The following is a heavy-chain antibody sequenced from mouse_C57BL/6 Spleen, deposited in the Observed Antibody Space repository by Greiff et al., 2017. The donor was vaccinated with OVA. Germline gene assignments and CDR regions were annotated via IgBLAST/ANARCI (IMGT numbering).Heavy chain of an antibody. CDR1: GYSFTGYY. J-gene: IGHJ2*01. CDR2: INPSTGGT. V-gene: IGHV1-42*01. CDR3: ARYYGSFDY. D-gene: IGHD1-1*01. Sequence: VQLQQSGPELVKPGASVKISCKASGYSFTGYYMNWVKQSPEKSLEWIGEINPSTGGTTYNQKFKAKATLTVDKSSSTAYMQLKSLTSEDSAVYYCARYYGSFDYWGQGTTLTVSS.